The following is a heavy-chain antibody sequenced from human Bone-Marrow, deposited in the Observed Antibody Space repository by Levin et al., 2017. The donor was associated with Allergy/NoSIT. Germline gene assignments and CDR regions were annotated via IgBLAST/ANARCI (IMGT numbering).Heavy chain of an antibody. CDR3: ARAEAVAGSLDFDY. D-gene: IGHD6-19*01. CDR2: INPNSGGT. CDR1: GYTFTGYY. V-gene: IGHV1-2*02. Sequence: ASVKVSCKASGYTFTGYYMHWVRQAPGQGLEWMGWINPNSGGTNYAQKFQGRVTMTRDTSISTAYMELSRLRSDDTAVYYCARAEAVAGSLDFDYWGQGTLVTVSS. J-gene: IGHJ4*02.